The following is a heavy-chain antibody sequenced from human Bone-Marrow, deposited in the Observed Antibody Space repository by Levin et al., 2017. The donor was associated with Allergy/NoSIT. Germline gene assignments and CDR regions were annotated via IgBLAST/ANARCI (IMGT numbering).Heavy chain of an antibody. D-gene: IGHD2-2*01. Sequence: PGGSLRLSCAASGFTFSSYAMSWVRQAPGKGLEWVSAISGSGGSTYYADSVKGRFTISRDNSKNTLYLQMNSLRAEDTAVYYCAKDRPQLQGSYYYGMDVWGQGTTVTVSS. J-gene: IGHJ6*02. CDR3: AKDRPQLQGSYYYGMDV. V-gene: IGHV3-23*01. CDR2: ISGSGGST. CDR1: GFTFSSYA.